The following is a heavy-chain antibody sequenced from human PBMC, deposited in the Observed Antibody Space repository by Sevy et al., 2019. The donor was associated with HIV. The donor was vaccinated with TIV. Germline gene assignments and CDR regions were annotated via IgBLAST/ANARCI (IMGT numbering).Heavy chain of an antibody. CDR2: IKPDGSEQ. CDR3: ARGDFSEKGSRSGFFVEAFDI. J-gene: IGHJ3*02. V-gene: IGHV3-7*01. D-gene: IGHD3-3*01. CDR1: GFTFSNYW. Sequence: GGSLRLSCEASGFTFSNYWMSWVRQAPGKGPEWVANIKPDGSEQYYVDSVKGRFTISRDNAESSLYLQMSSLRAEDTSLYYCARGDFSEKGSRSGFFVEAFDIWGQGTMVTVSS.